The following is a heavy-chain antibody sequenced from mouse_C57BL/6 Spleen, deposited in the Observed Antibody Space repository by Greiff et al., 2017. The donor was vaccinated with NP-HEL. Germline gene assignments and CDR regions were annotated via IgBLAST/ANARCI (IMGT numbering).Heavy chain of an antibody. CDR3: TRADGYYAMDY. V-gene: IGHV5-9-1*02. CDR1: GFTFSSYA. Sequence: EVKVVESGEGLVKPGGSLKLSCAASGFTFSSYAMSWVRQTPEKRLEWVAYISSGGDYIYYADTVKGRFTISRDNARNTLYLQMSSLKSEDTAMYYCTRADGYYAMDYWGQGTSVTVSS. J-gene: IGHJ4*01. CDR2: ISSGGDYI. D-gene: IGHD2-3*01.